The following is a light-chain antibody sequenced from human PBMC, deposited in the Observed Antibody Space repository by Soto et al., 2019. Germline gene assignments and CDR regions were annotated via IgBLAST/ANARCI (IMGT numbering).Light chain of an antibody. J-gene: IGKJ1*01. CDR1: QSIANNY. Sequence: EIVLTQSPGTLSLSPGERATLSCRASQSIANNYLDWYQQRPGQAPRLLIYLTSNRAHGIPDKFSGSGSGADFTLTISRLEPEDFAVYLFQQYGSSPWTFGQGTKVDLK. CDR2: LTS. CDR3: QQYGSSPWT. V-gene: IGKV3-20*01.